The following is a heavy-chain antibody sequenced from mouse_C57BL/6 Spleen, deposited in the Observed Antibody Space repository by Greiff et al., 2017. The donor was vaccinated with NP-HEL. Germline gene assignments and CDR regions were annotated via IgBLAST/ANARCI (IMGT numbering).Heavy chain of an antibody. CDR2: ISSGSSTL. D-gene: IGHD1-1*01. V-gene: IGHV5-17*01. CDR3: ARTGVVVFDY. J-gene: IGHJ2*01. CDR1: GFTFSDYG. Sequence: EVKLVESGGGLVKPGGSLKLSCAASGFTFSDYGMHWVRQAPEKGLEWVAYISSGSSTLYYADTVKGRFTISRDNAKNTLFLQMTSLRSEDTAMYYCARTGVVVFDYWGQGTTLTVSS.